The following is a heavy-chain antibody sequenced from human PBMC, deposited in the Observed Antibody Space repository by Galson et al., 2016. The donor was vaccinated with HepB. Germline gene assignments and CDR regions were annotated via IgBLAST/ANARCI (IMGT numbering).Heavy chain of an antibody. CDR1: GYTFTNFA. V-gene: IGHV1-3*01. CDR3: ARTSDYTSSWYLFDY. J-gene: IGHJ4*02. Sequence: SVKVSCKASGYTFTNFAMHWVRQALGQRLEWMGWINVGNGNTKFSQKFQDRVTITRDTSASTAYMELSSLRSEDTAMYYCARTSDYTSSWYLFDYWGQGSLVIVSS. D-gene: IGHD6-13*01. CDR2: INVGNGNT.